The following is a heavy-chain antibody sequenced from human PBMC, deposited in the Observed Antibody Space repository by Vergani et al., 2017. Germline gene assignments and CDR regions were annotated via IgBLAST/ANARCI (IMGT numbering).Heavy chain of an antibody. CDR2: ISSSSSTI. CDR3: ARAGDIVGAGEAFDI. CDR1: GFTFSSYS. V-gene: IGHV3-48*01. J-gene: IGHJ3*02. Sequence: EVQLVESGGGLVQPGGSLRLSCAASGFTFSSYSMNWVRQAPGKGLEWVSYISSSSSTIYYADSVKGRFTISRDNSKNTLYLQMNSLRAEDTAVYYCARAGDIVGAGEAFDIWGQGTMVTVSS. D-gene: IGHD1-26*01.